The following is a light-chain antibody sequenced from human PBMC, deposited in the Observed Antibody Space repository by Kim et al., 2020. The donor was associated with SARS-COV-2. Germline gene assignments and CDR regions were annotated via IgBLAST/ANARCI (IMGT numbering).Light chain of an antibody. V-gene: IGLV3-1*01. J-gene: IGLJ7*01. Sequence: SYELTQPPSVSMSPGQTASITCSGDKLGDKYACWYQQKPGQSPVLVIYQDSKRPSGIPERFSGSNSGNTATLTISGTQAMDEADYYCQAWDSSIAVFGGG. CDR1: KLGDKY. CDR2: QDS. CDR3: QAWDSSIAV.